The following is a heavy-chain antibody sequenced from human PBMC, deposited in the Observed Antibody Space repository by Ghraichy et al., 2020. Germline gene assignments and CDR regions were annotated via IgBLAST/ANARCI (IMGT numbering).Heavy chain of an antibody. CDR3: ARGRYVWGSYRPTDY. V-gene: IGHV4-34*01. CDR1: GGSFSGYY. J-gene: IGHJ4*02. D-gene: IGHD3-16*02. Sequence: SETLSLTCAVYGGSFSGYYWSWIRQPPGKGLEWIGEINHSGSTNYNPSLKSRVTISVDTSKNQFSLKLSSVTAADTAMYYCARGRYVWGSYRPTDYWGQGTLVTVSS. CDR2: INHSGST.